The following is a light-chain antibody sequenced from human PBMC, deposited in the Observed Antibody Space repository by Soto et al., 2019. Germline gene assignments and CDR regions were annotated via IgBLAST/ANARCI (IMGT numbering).Light chain of an antibody. CDR1: QNVNSN. Sequence: EIVMTQSPATLSVSPGERATLSCRASQNVNSNLAWYQQKPGQAPRLLIYGASNRATGIPARFSGSGSGTDFTLTISSLQSEDFAVYYCQQYYNWPPWTFGQGTKVEI. CDR2: GAS. V-gene: IGKV3-15*01. J-gene: IGKJ1*01. CDR3: QQYYNWPPWT.